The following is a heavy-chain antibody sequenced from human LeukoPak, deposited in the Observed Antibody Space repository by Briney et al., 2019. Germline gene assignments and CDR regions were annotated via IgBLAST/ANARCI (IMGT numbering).Heavy chain of an antibody. Sequence: KPSETLSLTCTVSGGSISSYYWSWIPQPPGKGLEWIGYIYYSGSTNYNPSLKSRVTISVDTSKNQFSLKLSSVTAADTAVYYCARHLYGDPYYFDYWGQGTLVTVSS. CDR3: ARHLYGDPYYFDY. J-gene: IGHJ4*02. CDR2: IYYSGST. V-gene: IGHV4-59*08. D-gene: IGHD4-17*01. CDR1: GGSISSYY.